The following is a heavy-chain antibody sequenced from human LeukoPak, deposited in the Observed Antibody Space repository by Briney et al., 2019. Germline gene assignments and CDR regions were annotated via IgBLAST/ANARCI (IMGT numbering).Heavy chain of an antibody. D-gene: IGHD4-17*01. V-gene: IGHV4-4*07. CDR1: GGSISSYY. CDR2: VYSSGST. Sequence: SETLSLTCTGSGGSISSYYWSWIRQPAGKGLEWIGRVYSSGSTNYISSLKSRVTISIDTSKSQFSLELTSVTAADTAVYYCARGGHYDATHFDYYHVMDVWGKGTTVSVSS. CDR3: ARGGHYDATHFDYYHVMDV. J-gene: IGHJ6*04.